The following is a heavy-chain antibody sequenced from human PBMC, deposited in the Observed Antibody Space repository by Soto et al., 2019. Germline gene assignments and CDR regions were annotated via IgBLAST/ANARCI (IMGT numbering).Heavy chain of an antibody. D-gene: IGHD3-16*01. V-gene: IGHV3-30*18. CDR3: AKGRKNGAAYEFDY. CDR1: GFTFSSYG. Sequence: QVQLVESGGGVVQPGRSLRLSCAASGFTFSSYGMHWVRQAPGKGLEWVAVISYDGSNKYYADSVKGRFTISRDNSKNTLYLQMNSLRAEDTAVYYCAKGRKNGAAYEFDYWGQGTLVTVSS. J-gene: IGHJ4*02. CDR2: ISYDGSNK.